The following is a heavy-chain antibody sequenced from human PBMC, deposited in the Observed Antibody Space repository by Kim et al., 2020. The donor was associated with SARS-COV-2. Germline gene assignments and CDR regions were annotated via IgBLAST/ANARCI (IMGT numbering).Heavy chain of an antibody. J-gene: IGHJ4*02. Sequence: GGSLRLSCAASGFTLSSYWMHWVRQAPGKGLVWVSRISGDGSSTSYADSVKGRFTISRDNAKNTLFLQMNNLRVEDTAVYYCARRAYSSGWWYFDYWGQGTLDCVSS. CDR2: ISGDGSST. CDR3: ARRAYSSGWWYFDY. V-gene: IGHV3-74*01. D-gene: IGHD6-19*01. CDR1: GFTLSSYW.